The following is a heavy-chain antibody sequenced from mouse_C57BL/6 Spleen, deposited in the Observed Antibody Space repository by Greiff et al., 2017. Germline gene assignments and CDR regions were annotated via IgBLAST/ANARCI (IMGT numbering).Heavy chain of an antibody. D-gene: IGHD1-1*01. V-gene: IGHV1-81*01. Sequence: VKLMEPGAELARPGASVKLSCKASGYTFTSSGISWVKQRTGQGLEWIGEIYPRSGNTYYNEKFKGKATLTADESSSTAYMALRSLTSEDSAVYFCARSGITTVVEAYWGQGTLVTVSA. CDR3: ARSGITTVVEAY. J-gene: IGHJ3*01. CDR1: GYTFTSSG. CDR2: IYPRSGNT.